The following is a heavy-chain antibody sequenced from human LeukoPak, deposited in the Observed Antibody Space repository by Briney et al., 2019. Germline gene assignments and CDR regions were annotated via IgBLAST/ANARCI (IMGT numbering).Heavy chain of an antibody. J-gene: IGHJ4*02. CDR3: ARGREYIVVVPAASGNDFDY. Sequence: PSETLSLTCAVYGGSFSGYYWSWIRQPPGKGLEWIGEINHSGSTTYNPSLKSRVTISVDTSKNQFPLKLSSVTAADTAVYYCARGREYIVVVPAASGNDFDYWGQGTLVTVSS. CDR2: INHSGST. V-gene: IGHV4-34*01. CDR1: GGSFSGYY. D-gene: IGHD2-2*01.